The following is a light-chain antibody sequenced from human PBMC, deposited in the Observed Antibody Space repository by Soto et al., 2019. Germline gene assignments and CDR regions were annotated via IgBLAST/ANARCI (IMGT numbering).Light chain of an antibody. V-gene: IGLV2-8*01. J-gene: IGLJ2*01. CDR1: SSGVGVYNY. CDR2: AVS. Sequence: QSVLTQPPSASGSPGQSVTISCTGTSSGVGVYNYVSWYQQHPGKAPKLMIYAVSNRPSGVPDRFSGSKSGNTASLTVSGHQAEDEADYYCSSFAGNNNLVFGGGTKLTVL. CDR3: SSFAGNNNLV.